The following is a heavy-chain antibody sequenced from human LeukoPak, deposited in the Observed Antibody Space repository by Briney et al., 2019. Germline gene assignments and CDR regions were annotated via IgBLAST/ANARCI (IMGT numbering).Heavy chain of an antibody. D-gene: IGHD3-9*01. CDR1: GFTLSSYS. CDR2: ISSSGSYI. J-gene: IGHJ6*03. Sequence: GGSLRLSCAASGFTLSSYSMNWVRQAPGKGLGWVSSISSSGSYIYDADSVKGRFTISRDNAKNSLYLQMNSLRAEDTAVHYCARANDNYYYYYMDVWGKGTTVTIS. CDR3: ARANDNYYYYYMDV. V-gene: IGHV3-21*01.